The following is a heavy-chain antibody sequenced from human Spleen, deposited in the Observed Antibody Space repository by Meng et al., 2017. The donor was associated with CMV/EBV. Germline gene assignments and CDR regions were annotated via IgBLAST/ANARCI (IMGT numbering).Heavy chain of an antibody. D-gene: IGHD2-8*01. Sequence: LRLSCAACGFVFSRNWMTWVRQAAGEGLEWVANINQDGSEKYFVDSVKGRFTISRDNAKNSVYLQMSSLTVADTAIYYCARVYGGYDSWGQGVLVTVSS. CDR3: ARVYGGYDS. CDR1: GFVFSRNW. J-gene: IGHJ4*02. V-gene: IGHV3-7*01. CDR2: INQDGSEK.